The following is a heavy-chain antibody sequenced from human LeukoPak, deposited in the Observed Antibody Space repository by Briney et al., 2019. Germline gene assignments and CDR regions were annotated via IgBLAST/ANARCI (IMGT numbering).Heavy chain of an antibody. V-gene: IGHV1-18*01. CDR2: FNPENGNT. CDR1: GYSFVGYG. Sequence: ASVKVSCKASGYSFVGYGITWVRQAPGQGLEWMGWFNPENGNTNYAQKVQGRVTMTADTSTSTSYMELRSLRSDDTAVYYRARVRGQQQSWFDPWGQGTLVTVSS. J-gene: IGHJ5*02. D-gene: IGHD6-13*01. CDR3: ARVRGQQQSWFDP.